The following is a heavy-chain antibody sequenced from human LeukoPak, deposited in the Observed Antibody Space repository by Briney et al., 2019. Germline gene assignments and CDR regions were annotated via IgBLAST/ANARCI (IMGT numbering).Heavy chain of an antibody. CDR1: GFTFSSYG. CDR2: MRYDGSNR. Sequence: PGGSLRLSCAASGFTFSSYGMHWVRQAPGKGLEWVAFMRYDGSNRNYADSVKGRFTISRDNSKNTLYLQMNSLRPEDTAVYYCAKDFSVYYYDSRVLDYWGQGTLVTVSS. V-gene: IGHV3-30*02. J-gene: IGHJ4*02. CDR3: AKDFSVYYYDSRVLDY. D-gene: IGHD3-22*01.